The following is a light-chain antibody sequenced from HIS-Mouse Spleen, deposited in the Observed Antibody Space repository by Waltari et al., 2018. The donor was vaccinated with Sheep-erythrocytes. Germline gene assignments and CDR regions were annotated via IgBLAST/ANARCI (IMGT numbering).Light chain of an antibody. CDR1: ALPKKY. V-gene: IGLV3-10*01. CDR3: YSTDSSGNHSNWV. Sequence: SYELPQPPSVSVSPGQTARIPCTGDALPKKYPYWYQQKSGQAPVLVIYEDSKRPSGIPERFSGSSSGTMATLTISGAQVEDEADYYCYSTDSSGNHSNWVFGGGTKLTVL. CDR2: EDS. J-gene: IGLJ3*02.